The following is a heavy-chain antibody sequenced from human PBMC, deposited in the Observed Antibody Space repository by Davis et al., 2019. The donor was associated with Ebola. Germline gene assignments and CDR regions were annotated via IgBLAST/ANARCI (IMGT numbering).Heavy chain of an antibody. J-gene: IGHJ6*03. V-gene: IGHV4-31*03. D-gene: IGHD3-22*01. CDR2: IYFSGST. Sequence: LRLSCTVSGGSISRGGSYWTWIRQYPGKGLEWIGYIYFSGSTSYKPSLKSRVTISLDTSKNQFSLNLYSMSAADTAVYYCARDLRYDSSGYDFYFYMDVWGKGTTVTVSS. CDR1: GGSISRGGSY. CDR3: ARDLRYDSSGYDFYFYMDV.